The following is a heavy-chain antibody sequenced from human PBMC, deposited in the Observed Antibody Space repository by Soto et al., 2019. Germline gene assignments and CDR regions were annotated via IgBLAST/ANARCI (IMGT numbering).Heavy chain of an antibody. Sequence: EASVKVSCTVSVYTLTELSMHWVRQAPGKGLEWMGGFDPEDGETIYAQKFQGRVTMTEDTSTDTAYMELSSLRSEDTAVYYCVYSYGDLNFDYWGQGTLVTVSS. CDR3: VYSYGDLNFDY. CDR2: FDPEDGET. D-gene: IGHD5-18*01. CDR1: VYTLTELS. V-gene: IGHV1-24*01. J-gene: IGHJ4*02.